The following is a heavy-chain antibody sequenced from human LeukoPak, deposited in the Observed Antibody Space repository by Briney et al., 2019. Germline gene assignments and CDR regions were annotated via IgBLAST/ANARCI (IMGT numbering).Heavy chain of an antibody. J-gene: IGHJ6*03. V-gene: IGHV4-61*02. CDR3: ARGVTMVRGVIGAPEAYYYMDV. CDR1: GGSNISSSYY. CDR2: IYTSGST. Sequence: SEPLSLTCTVSGGSNISSSYYWGWIRQPTGKGLEWIGRIYTSGSTNYNPSLKSRVTMSVDTSKNQFSLKLSSVTAADTAVYYCARGVTMVRGVIGAPEAYYYMDVWGKGTTVTISS. D-gene: IGHD3-10*01.